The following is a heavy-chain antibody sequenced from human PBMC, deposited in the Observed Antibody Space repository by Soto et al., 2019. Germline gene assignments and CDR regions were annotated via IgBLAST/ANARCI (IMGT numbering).Heavy chain of an antibody. Sequence: PGGSLRLSCAASRFTFSSYAMSWVRQAPGKGLEWVSAISASGGSTYYADSVKGRFTISRDNSKNTLYLQMNSLRVEDTAVYYCAKVGFPYSYRYWFYDWGQGSLVTVSS. CDR2: ISASGGST. V-gene: IGHV3-23*01. CDR1: RFTFSSYA. CDR3: AKVGFPYSYRYWFYD. D-gene: IGHD3-16*02. J-gene: IGHJ5*02.